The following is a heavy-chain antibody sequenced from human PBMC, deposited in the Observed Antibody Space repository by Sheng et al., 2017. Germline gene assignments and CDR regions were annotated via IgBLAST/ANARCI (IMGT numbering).Heavy chain of an antibody. D-gene: IGHD1-26*01. V-gene: IGHV3-48*03. CDR2: ITSSGSSI. CDR1: GFPFNSYE. J-gene: IGHJ6*03. CDR3: ARSRWALKPYNYMDV. Sequence: EVQLVESGGGLVQPGGSLRLSCAASGFPFNSYEMNWVRQGPGRGLEWVAYITSSGSSIYYADSVKGRFTISRDNAKNSLYLQMNSLRAEDTAVYYCARSRWALKPYNYMDVWGQGTTVTVSS.